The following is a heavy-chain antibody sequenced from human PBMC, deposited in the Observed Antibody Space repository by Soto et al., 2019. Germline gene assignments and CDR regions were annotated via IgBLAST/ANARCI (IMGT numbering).Heavy chain of an antibody. CDR1: GYTLSTYA. V-gene: IGHV1-3*01. CDR2: INGGNGNT. D-gene: IGHD2-2*01. CDR3: ARADCSSNTCYFYYGMDV. J-gene: IGHJ6*02. Sequence: ASVKVSCKASGYTLSTYAMHWVHQAPGQRPEWMGWINGGNGNTKYSQRFQGRVTITRDTSASTDYMELSSLTSEDTAVYYCARADCSSNTCYFYYGMDVWGQGTTVTAP.